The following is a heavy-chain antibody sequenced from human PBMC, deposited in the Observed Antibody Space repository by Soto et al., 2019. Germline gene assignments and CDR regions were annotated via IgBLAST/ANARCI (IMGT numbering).Heavy chain of an antibody. CDR2: INAGNGNT. J-gene: IGHJ6*02. Sequence: QVQLVQSGAEEKKPGASVKVSCKASGYTFISYAMHWVRQAPGQRLEWMGWINAGNGNTKYSQKFQGRVTITRDTSASTAYMELSSLRSEDTAVYYCAREGYSYEGMDVWGQGTTVTVSS. CDR1: GYTFISYA. CDR3: AREGYSYEGMDV. V-gene: IGHV1-3*05. D-gene: IGHD5-18*01.